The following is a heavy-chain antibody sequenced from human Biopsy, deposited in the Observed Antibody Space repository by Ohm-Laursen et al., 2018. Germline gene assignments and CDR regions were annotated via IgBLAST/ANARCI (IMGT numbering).Heavy chain of an antibody. CDR2: IYTSGNT. D-gene: IGHD1-14*01. Sequence: SETLSLTCTVSGGSLSSYSWSWIRQPAGKGLEWIGQIYTSGNTNYNPSLKSRVTMSVDTSKTKFSLRVSSVTAADAAVYYCARDRDRRGWFDPWGQGTLVTVSS. V-gene: IGHV4-4*07. J-gene: IGHJ5*02. CDR3: ARDRDRRGWFDP. CDR1: GGSLSSYS.